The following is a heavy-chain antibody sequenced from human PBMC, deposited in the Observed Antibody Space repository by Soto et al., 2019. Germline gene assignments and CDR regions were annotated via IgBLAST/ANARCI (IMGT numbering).Heavy chain of an antibody. CDR2: IWYDGSNK. D-gene: IGHD2-21*01. J-gene: IGHJ6*02. CDR1: GFTFSSYC. V-gene: IGHV3-33*01. Sequence: HPGGSLRLSCAASGFTFSSYCMHWVRQAPGKGLEWVAVIWYDGSNKYYADSVKGRFTISRDNSKNTLYLQMNSLRAEDTAVYYCARDHTGYFRYYYGMDVWGQGTTVTVSS. CDR3: ARDHTGYFRYYYGMDV.